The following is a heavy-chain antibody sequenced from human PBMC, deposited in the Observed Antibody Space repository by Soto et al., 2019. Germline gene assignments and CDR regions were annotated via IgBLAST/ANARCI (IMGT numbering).Heavy chain of an antibody. CDR2: INPNSGGT. D-gene: IGHD1-26*01. CDR1: GYTFTGYY. V-gene: IGHV1-2*02. Sequence: ASVKVSCKASGYTFTGYYMHWVRQAPGQGLEWMGWINPNSGGTNYAQKFQGRVTMTRDTSISTAYMELSRLRSDDTAVYYCASSKILYSGLLVGTRSAFDIWGQGTMVTVSS. J-gene: IGHJ3*02. CDR3: ASSKILYSGLLVGTRSAFDI.